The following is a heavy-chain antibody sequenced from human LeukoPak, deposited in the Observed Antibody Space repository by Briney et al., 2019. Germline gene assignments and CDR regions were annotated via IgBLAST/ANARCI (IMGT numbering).Heavy chain of an antibody. V-gene: IGHV4-59*12. CDR1: GGSISSYY. CDR3: ARSPGYYDILTGHPHVGAFDI. J-gene: IGHJ3*02. D-gene: IGHD3-9*01. CDR2: IYYSGST. Sequence: SETLSLTCTVSGGSISSYYWSWLRQPPGKGLEWIGYIYYSGSTNYNPSLKSRVTISVDTSKNQFSLKLSSVTAADTAVYYCARSPGYYDILTGHPHVGAFDIWGQGTMVTVSS.